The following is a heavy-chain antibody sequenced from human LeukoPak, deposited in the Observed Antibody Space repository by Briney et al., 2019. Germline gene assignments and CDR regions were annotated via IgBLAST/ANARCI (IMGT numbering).Heavy chain of an antibody. CDR2: IWYDGSNK. D-gene: IGHD2-15*01. J-gene: IGHJ4*02. CDR1: GFTFSSYD. CDR3: ARDVGFNYFDY. Sequence: GGSLRLSCAASGFTFSSYDMHWVRQAPGKGLEWVAVIWYDGSNKYYVDSVKGRFTISRDNSKNTLYLQMNSLRAEDTAVYYCARDVGFNYFDYWGQGTLVTVSS. V-gene: IGHV3-33*01.